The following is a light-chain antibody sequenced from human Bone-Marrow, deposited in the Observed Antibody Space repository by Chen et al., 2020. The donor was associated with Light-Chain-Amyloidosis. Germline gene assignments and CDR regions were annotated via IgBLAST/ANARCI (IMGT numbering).Light chain of an antibody. Sequence: SYELTQPPSGSVSPGQTARITCSGDDLPTKYAYWYQQKPGQAPVLVIHRDTERPSGISARFSGSSSGPTATLTISGVQAEDEADYHCQSADSSGTYEVIFGGGTKLTVL. J-gene: IGLJ2*01. V-gene: IGLV3-25*03. CDR1: DLPTKY. CDR3: QSADSSGTYEVI. CDR2: RDT.